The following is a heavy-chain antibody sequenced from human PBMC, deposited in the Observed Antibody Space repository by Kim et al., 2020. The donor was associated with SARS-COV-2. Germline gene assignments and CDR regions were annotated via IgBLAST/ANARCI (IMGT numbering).Heavy chain of an antibody. J-gene: IGHJ6*02. Sequence: GGSLRLSCAASGFTFSSYAMHWVRQAPGKGLEWVAVISYDGSNKYYADSVKGRFTISRDNSKNTLYLQMNSLRAEDTAVYYCARGIAARRWYYYYGMDVWGQGTTVTVSS. CDR3: ARGIAARRWYYYYGMDV. CDR2: ISYDGSNK. V-gene: IGHV3-30*04. CDR1: GFTFSSYA. D-gene: IGHD6-6*01.